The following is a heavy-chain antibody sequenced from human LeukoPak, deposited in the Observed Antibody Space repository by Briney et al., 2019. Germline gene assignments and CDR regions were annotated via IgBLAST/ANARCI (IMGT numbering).Heavy chain of an antibody. CDR3: AREGRSGYDLTGYYGMDV. D-gene: IGHD5-12*01. CDR2: IGSSDTM. Sequence: GGSLRLSCAASGFTFSTYEMNWVRQAPGKGLEWVSYIGSSDTMYYADSVKGRFTISRDNAKNSPYLQMNSLRAEDTAIYYCAREGRSGYDLTGYYGMDVWGKGTTVTVSS. V-gene: IGHV3-48*03. J-gene: IGHJ6*04. CDR1: GFTFSTYE.